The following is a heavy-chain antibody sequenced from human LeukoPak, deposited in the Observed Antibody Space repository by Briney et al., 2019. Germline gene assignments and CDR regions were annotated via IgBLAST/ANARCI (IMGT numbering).Heavy chain of an antibody. Sequence: SETLSLTCTVSGGSISSSSYYWGWIRQPPGKGLEWIGSIYYSGSTYCNPSLKSRVTISVDTSKNQFSLKLSSVTAADTAVYYCARHGYSAGIVVVPAAILFDYWGQGTLVTVSS. CDR2: IYYSGST. CDR1: GGSISSSSYY. D-gene: IGHD2-2*01. CDR3: ARHGYSAGIVVVPAAILFDY. J-gene: IGHJ4*02. V-gene: IGHV4-39*01.